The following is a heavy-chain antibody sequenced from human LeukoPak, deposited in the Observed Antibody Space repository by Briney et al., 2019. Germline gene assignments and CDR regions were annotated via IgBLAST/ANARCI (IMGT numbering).Heavy chain of an antibody. CDR3: ARGRTLGTAMERGAFDI. CDR1: GGSFSGYY. J-gene: IGHJ3*02. V-gene: IGHV4-34*01. CDR2: INHSGST. Sequence: PSETLSLTCAVYGGSFSGYYWSWIRQPPGKGLEWIGEINHSGSTNYNPSLKSRVTISVDTSKNKFSLKLSSVTAADTAVYYCARGRTLGTAMERGAFDIWGQGTMVTVSS. D-gene: IGHD5-18*01.